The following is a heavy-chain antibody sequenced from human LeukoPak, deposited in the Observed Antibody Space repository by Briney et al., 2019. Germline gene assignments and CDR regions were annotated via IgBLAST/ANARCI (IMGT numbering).Heavy chain of an antibody. J-gene: IGHJ4*02. CDR3: ERVRYYYGSGSPKITFDY. Sequence: SETLSLTCTVSGGSISSSSYYWGWIRQPPGKGLEWIGSIYYSGSTYYNPSLKSRVTISVDTSKNQFSLKLSSVTAADTAVYYCERVRYYYGSGSPKITFDYWGQGTLVTVSS. CDR1: GGSISSSSYY. V-gene: IGHV4-39*07. CDR2: IYYSGST. D-gene: IGHD3-10*01.